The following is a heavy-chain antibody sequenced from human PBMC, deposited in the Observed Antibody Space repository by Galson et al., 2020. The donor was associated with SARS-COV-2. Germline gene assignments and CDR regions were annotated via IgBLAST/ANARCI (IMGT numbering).Heavy chain of an antibody. CDR3: ARWDIVSTRLPFDP. D-gene: IGHD5-12*01. Sequence: GGSLRLSCAASGFTVSSTYMSWVRQAPGKGLEWVSVIYSGGSTYYAGSVKGRFTISRDNSKNTLYLQMNSLRAEDTAVYYCARWDIVSTRLPFDPWGQGILVTVSS. CDR2: IYSGGST. CDR1: GFTVSSTY. J-gene: IGHJ5*02. V-gene: IGHV3-66*01.